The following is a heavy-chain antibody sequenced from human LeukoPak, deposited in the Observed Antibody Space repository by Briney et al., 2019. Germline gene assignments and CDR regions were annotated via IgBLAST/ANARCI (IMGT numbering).Heavy chain of an antibody. CDR1: GGSFSGYY. D-gene: IGHD3-9*01. J-gene: IGHJ6*03. V-gene: IGHV4-34*01. CDR2: INHSGST. CDR3: ARRGWYYDILTGYKTQTFNYYMDV. Sequence: SETLSLTCAVYGGSFSGYYWSWIRQPPGKGLEWIGEINHSGSTNYNPSLKSRVTISVDTSKNQFSLKLSSVTAADTAVYYCARRGWYYDILTGYKTQTFNYYMDVWGKGTTVTISS.